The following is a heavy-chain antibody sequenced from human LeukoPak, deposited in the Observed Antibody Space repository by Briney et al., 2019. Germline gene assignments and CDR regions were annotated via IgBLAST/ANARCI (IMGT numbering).Heavy chain of an antibody. J-gene: IGHJ4*02. CDR3: AKGASGWYSAASR. CDR1: GFSFDDYA. Sequence: SLRLSCTASGFSFDDYAMHWVRQAPGKGLEWVSGISWNSGNIDYADSVKGRFTISRDNAKNSLYLQMNSLRAEDTALYYCAKGASGWYSAASRWGQGTLVTVS. V-gene: IGHV3-9*01. CDR2: ISWNSGNI. D-gene: IGHD6-19*01.